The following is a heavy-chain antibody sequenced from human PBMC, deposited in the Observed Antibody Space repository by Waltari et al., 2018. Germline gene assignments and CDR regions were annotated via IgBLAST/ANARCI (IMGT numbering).Heavy chain of an antibody. CDR2: IKQDGSEK. V-gene: IGHV3-7*01. D-gene: IGHD3-3*01. Sequence: EVQLVESGGGLVQPGGSLRLSCAASGFTFSSYWMSWVRQAPGKGLEWVANIKQDGSEKYYVDSVKGRFTISRDNAKNSLYLQMNSLRAEDTAVYYCARTSDFWSGYYPQYYYYYGMDVWGQGTTVTVSS. J-gene: IGHJ6*02. CDR1: GFTFSSYW. CDR3: ARTSDFWSGYYPQYYYYYGMDV.